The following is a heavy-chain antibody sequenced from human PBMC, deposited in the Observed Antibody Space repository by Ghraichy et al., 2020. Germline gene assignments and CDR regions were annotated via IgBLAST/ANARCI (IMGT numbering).Heavy chain of an antibody. D-gene: IGHD3-22*01. CDR3: ARGLQYYYDSSGYYYTFDY. V-gene: IGHV4-4*02. Sequence: SETLSLTCAVSGGSISSSNWWSWVRQPPGKGLEWIGEIYHSGSTNYNPSLKSRVTISVDKSKNQFSLKLSSVTAADTAVYYCARGLQYYYDSSGYYYTFDYWGQGTLVTVSS. CDR1: GGSISSSNW. J-gene: IGHJ4*02. CDR2: IYHSGST.